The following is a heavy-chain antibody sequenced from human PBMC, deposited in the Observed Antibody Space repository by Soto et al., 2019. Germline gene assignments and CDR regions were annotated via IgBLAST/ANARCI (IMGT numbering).Heavy chain of an antibody. J-gene: IGHJ4*02. CDR3: ARDNVDYVDY. D-gene: IGHD4-17*01. CDR1: GDSVSSSRAA. V-gene: IGHV6-1*01. Sequence: SQTLSLTCAITGDSVSSSRAAWNWIRQSPSRGLEWLGRTYYRSKWYNDYAISVKSRITINPDTSKDQFSLQLNSVTPEDTAVYYCARDNVDYVDYWGQGSLVTVSS. CDR2: TYYRSKWYN.